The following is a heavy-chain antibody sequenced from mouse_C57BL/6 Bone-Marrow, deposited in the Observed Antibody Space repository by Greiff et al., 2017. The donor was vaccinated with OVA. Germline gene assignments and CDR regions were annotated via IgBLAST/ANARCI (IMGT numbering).Heavy chain of an antibody. CDR1: GYTFTSYW. Sequence: VQLQQPGAELVKPGASVKVSCKASGYTFTSYWMHWVKQRPGQGLEWIGRIHPSDSYTNYNQKFKGKATLTVDKSSSTPYMQLSSLTSEDSAVYYCALGGNSAWFAYWGQGTLVTVSA. D-gene: IGHD2-1*01. J-gene: IGHJ3*01. CDR3: ALGGNSAWFAY. V-gene: IGHV1-74*01. CDR2: IHPSDSYT.